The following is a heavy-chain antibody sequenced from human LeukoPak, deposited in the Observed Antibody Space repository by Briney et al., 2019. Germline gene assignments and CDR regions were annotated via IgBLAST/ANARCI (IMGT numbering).Heavy chain of an antibody. V-gene: IGHV1-18*01. CDR1: GYTFTSYG. CDR3: ARDLGLIYYYDSSGYYSDAFDI. J-gene: IGHJ3*02. CDR2: ISAYNGNT. D-gene: IGHD3-22*01. Sequence: ASVKVSCKASGYTFTSYGISWVRQAPGQGLERMGWISAYNGNTNYAQKLQGRVTMTTDTSTSTAYMELRSLRSDDTAVYYCARDLGLIYYYDSSGYYSDAFDIWGQGTMVTVSS.